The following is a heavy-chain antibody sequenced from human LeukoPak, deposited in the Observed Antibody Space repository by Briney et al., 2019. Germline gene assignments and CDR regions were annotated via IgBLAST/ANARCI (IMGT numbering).Heavy chain of an antibody. J-gene: IGHJ4*02. V-gene: IGHV3-48*03. D-gene: IGHD1-1*01. Sequence: PGGSLRLSCAASGFTFSSYEMNWVRQAPGKGLEWASYISSSGSTIYYADSVKGRFTISRDNAKNSLYLQMNSLRAEDTAVYYCARRSPLDFIDYWGQGTLVTVSS. CDR3: ARRSPLDFIDY. CDR2: ISSSGSTI. CDR1: GFTFSSYE.